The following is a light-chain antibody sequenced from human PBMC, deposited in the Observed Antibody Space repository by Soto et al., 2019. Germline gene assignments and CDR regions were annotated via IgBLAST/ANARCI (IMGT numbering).Light chain of an antibody. CDR2: GAS. CDR1: QSVSRN. J-gene: IGKJ5*01. CDR3: QQYNNWPPIT. V-gene: IGKV3D-15*01. Sequence: EIVMTHSPTTLSVSPGSRSNLSCRASQSVSRNLAWYQQKPGQAPRLLIYGASTRATGIPARFSGSGSGTEFTLTISSLKSADFAVYYCQQYNNWPPITFGHGTRLEIK.